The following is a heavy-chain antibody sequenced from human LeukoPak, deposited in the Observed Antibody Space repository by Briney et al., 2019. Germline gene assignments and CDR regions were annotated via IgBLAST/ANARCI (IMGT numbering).Heavy chain of an antibody. CDR2: IYYSGST. CDR3: ARSLDSSSWYNWFDP. Sequence: SETLSLTCTVSGGSISSSSYYWGWIRQPPGKGLEWIGSIYYSGSTYYSPSLKSRVTISVDTSKNQFSLKLSSVTAADTAVYYCARSLDSSSWYNWFDPWGQGTLVTVSS. CDR1: GGSISSSSYY. J-gene: IGHJ5*02. D-gene: IGHD6-13*01. V-gene: IGHV4-39*01.